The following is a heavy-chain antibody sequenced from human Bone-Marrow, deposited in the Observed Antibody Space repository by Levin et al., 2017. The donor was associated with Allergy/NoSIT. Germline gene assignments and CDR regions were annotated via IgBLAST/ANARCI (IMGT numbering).Heavy chain of an antibody. CDR1: GFSFEDYA. Sequence: SLKISCVVSGFSFEDYAMYWVRQTPGKGLEWVSGINWNSDKFGYADSVKGRFTISRDNSKNSLFLEMNSLRPEDTAFYYCAKSEGFSFGQGWFDRWGQGTLVTVSS. V-gene: IGHV3-9*01. D-gene: IGHD3/OR15-3a*01. J-gene: IGHJ5*02. CDR3: AKSEGFSFGQGWFDR. CDR2: INWNSDKF.